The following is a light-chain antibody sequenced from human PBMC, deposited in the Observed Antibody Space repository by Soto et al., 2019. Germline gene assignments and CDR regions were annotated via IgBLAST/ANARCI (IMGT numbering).Light chain of an antibody. CDR1: STDVGGYDY. Sequence: QSALTQPASVSGSPGQSITISCTGTSTDVGGYDYVSWYQQHPGRAPKLIIYEVNNRPSGVSNRFSGSKSGNTASLTISGLQAEDEADYYCCSYTSSSTLVIFGGGTKLTVL. J-gene: IGLJ2*01. V-gene: IGLV2-14*01. CDR2: EVN. CDR3: CSYTSSSTLVI.